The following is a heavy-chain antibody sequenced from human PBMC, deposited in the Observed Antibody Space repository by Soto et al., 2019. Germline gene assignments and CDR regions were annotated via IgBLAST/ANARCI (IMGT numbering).Heavy chain of an antibody. CDR1: GYTFTGYY. CDR3: ERDRGYCSRTSCYSYYYYGMDV. J-gene: IGHJ6*02. CDR2: INPNSGAT. V-gene: IGHV1-2*02. Sequence: ASVKGLCKASGYTFTGYYMHWVRQAPGQVLEWMGLINPNSGATNYAQKFHDRVTITRDTSISTSYSELSRLRSDDTAVYYCERDRGYCSRTSCYSYYYYGMDVGVQGTTVNVSS. D-gene: IGHD2-2*01.